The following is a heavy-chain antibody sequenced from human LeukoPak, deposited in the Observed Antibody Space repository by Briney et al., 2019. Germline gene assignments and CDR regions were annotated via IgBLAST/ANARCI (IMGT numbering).Heavy chain of an antibody. Sequence: SETLSLTCAVYGGSFSGYYWSWIRQPPGKGLEWIGEINHSGSTNYNPSLKSRVTISVDTSKNQFSLKLSSVTAADTAVYYCARTTYLGAGTPYYFDYWGQGTLVTVSS. J-gene: IGHJ4*02. D-gene: IGHD2/OR15-2a*01. CDR2: INHSGST. CDR3: ARTTYLGAGTPYYFDY. CDR1: GGSFSGYY. V-gene: IGHV4-34*01.